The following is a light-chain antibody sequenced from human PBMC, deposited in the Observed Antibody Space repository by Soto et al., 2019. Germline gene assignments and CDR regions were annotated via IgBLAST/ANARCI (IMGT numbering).Light chain of an antibody. J-gene: IGKJ2*01. CDR3: QQSDSYPYT. V-gene: IGKV1-39*01. Sequence: DIQMTQSPSSLSVSVGDRVTITCRASQSITNYLNWYQQKPVKAPKLLVYAASSLQNGVPPRFSGNGSGTDFTLTISSLQHEDFATYYCQQSDSYPYTFGQGTKLEIK. CDR1: QSITNY. CDR2: AAS.